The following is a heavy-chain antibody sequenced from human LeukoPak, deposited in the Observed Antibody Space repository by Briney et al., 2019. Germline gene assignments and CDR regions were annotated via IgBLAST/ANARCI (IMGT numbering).Heavy chain of an antibody. CDR1: GFTFTSYS. CDR3: AKDRDGYNPDY. Sequence: GGSLRLSCAASGFTFTSYSMNWVRQAPGKGLEWVSTISGGGGSTYYADSVKGRFTISRDNPKNTVYLQMNSLRAEDTAVYYCAKDRDGYNPDYWGQGTLVSVSS. V-gene: IGHV3-23*01. J-gene: IGHJ4*02. CDR2: ISGGGGST. D-gene: IGHD5-24*01.